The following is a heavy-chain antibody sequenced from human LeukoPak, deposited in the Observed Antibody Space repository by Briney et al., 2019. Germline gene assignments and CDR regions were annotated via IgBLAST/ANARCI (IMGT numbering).Heavy chain of an antibody. CDR3: ARDPHYDILTGPATNDAFDI. D-gene: IGHD3-9*01. Sequence: ASVKVSCKASGYTFTSYGIIWVRQAPGQGLEWMGWISAYNGNTNYAQKLQGRVTMTTDTSTSTAYTELRSLRSDDTAVYYCARDPHYDILTGPATNDAFDIWGQGTMVTVSS. CDR2: ISAYNGNT. CDR1: GYTFTSYG. J-gene: IGHJ3*02. V-gene: IGHV1-18*01.